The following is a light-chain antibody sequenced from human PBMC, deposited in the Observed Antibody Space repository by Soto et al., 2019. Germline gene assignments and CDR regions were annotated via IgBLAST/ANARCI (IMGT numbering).Light chain of an antibody. V-gene: IGKV3-15*01. Sequence: EIVMTQSPATLSVSPGERATLSCRASQSVSRNLAWYQQKPGQAPRLLIYGASTRATGIPARFSGSGSGTEFTLTISSLQSEDFAVYYCQQYNNWPLYTFGQGNKLEIK. CDR2: GAS. J-gene: IGKJ2*01. CDR1: QSVSRN. CDR3: QQYNNWPLYT.